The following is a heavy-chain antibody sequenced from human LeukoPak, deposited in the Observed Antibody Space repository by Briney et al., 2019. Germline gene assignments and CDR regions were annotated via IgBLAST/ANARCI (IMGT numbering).Heavy chain of an antibody. CDR2: IYWDDDK. D-gene: IGHD2-15*01. J-gene: IGHJ4*02. CDR3: AHVHCSGGSCYRLYDY. CDR1: GFSLSTSGVG. Sequence: SGPTLVNPTQTLTLTCTFSGFSLSTSGVGVGWIRQPPGKALEWLALIYWDDDKRYSPSLKSRLTITKDTSKNQVVLTMTNMDPVDTATYYCAHVHCSGGSCYRLYDYWGQGTLVTVSS. V-gene: IGHV2-5*02.